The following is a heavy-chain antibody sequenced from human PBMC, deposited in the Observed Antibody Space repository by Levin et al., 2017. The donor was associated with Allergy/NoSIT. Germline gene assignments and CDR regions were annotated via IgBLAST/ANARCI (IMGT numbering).Heavy chain of an antibody. J-gene: IGHJ4*02. V-gene: IGHV3-23*01. CDR3: SKLTGAFVY. D-gene: IGHD7-27*01. CDR2: INSSGDST. Sequence: GESLKISCAASGFTFSSYAMNWVRQAPGKGLEWVSAINSSGDSTFYADSVKGRFTISRDNSKNTLYLQMNNLRAEDMALYYCSKLTGAFVYWGQGTLVPVSS. CDR1: GFTFSSYA.